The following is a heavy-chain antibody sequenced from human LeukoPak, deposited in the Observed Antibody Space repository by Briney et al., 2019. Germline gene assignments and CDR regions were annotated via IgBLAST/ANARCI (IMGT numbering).Heavy chain of an antibody. J-gene: IGHJ4*02. V-gene: IGHV3-48*03. CDR1: GFTFSSYE. CDR2: ISSSGSTI. CDR3: ARVEVGANHFDY. Sequence: GGSLRLSCAASGFTFSSYEMNWVRQAPGKGLEWVSYISSSGSTIYYADSVKGRFTISRDNAKNSLYLQMNSLRAEDTAVYYCARVEVGANHFDYWGQGTLVTVSS. D-gene: IGHD1-26*01.